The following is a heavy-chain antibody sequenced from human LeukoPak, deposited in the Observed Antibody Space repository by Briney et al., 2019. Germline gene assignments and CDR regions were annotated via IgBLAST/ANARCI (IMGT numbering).Heavy chain of an antibody. CDR2: ISYDGSNK. Sequence: GGSLRLSCTASGFTFSSYSMHWVRQAPGKGLEWVAVISYDGSNKYYADSVKGRFTISRDNSKNTLYLQMNSLRAEDTAVYYCAKGNPYDSTPRLDYWGQGTLVTVSS. D-gene: IGHD3-22*01. CDR3: AKGNPYDSTPRLDY. V-gene: IGHV3-30*18. J-gene: IGHJ4*02. CDR1: GFTFSSYS.